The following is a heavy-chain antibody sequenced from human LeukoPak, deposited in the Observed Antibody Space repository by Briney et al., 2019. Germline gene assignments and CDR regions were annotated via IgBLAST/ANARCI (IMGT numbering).Heavy chain of an antibody. J-gene: IGHJ4*02. V-gene: IGHV1-69*13. Sequence: ASVKVSCKASGGTFSGYAISWVRQAPGQGLEWMGGIIPIFGTANYAQKFQGRVTITADESTSTAYMELSSLRSEDTAVYYCARFGVVGATRDYWGQGTLVTVSS. CDR2: IIPIFGTA. CDR3: ARFGVVGATRDY. D-gene: IGHD1-26*01. CDR1: GGTFSGYA.